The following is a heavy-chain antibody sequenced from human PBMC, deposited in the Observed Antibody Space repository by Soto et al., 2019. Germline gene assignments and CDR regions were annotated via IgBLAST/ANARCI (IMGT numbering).Heavy chain of an antibody. CDR2: VDPYKGNT. D-gene: IGHD4-17*01. CDR3: AREGLAGYFDY. J-gene: IGHJ4*02. V-gene: IGHV1-18*01. CDR1: GYTFRNSV. Sequence: QVLLVQSGGEVKKPGASVKVSCKTSGYTFRNSVINWVRQAPGQGLEWMGCVDPYKGNTDYPQKFQGRDTMTTDTSTDTAYMELRSLRSDDTAIYYCAREGLAGYFDYWGQGTLVTVSS.